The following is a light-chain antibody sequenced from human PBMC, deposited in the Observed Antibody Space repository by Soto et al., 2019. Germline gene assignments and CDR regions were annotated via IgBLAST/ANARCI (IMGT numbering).Light chain of an antibody. CDR2: GAS. J-gene: IGKJ2*01. Sequence: EIVLTQSPGTLSLSPGERATLSCRASQSVSSRSLAWYQQKPGQAPRLLIYGASNRATGIPDRFSGSGSGTDFTLSISRLEPEDFAVYYCQQYDRSPIFGQGTKLEIK. V-gene: IGKV3-20*01. CDR3: QQYDRSPI. CDR1: QSVSSRS.